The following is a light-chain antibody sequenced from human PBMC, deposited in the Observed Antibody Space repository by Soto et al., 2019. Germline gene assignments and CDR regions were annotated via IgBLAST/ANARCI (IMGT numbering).Light chain of an antibody. J-gene: IGKJ1*01. CDR2: GAS. Sequence: EIVLTQSPGTLSLSPGERATLSCRASQSVKSSLAWYQQKPGQAPRLLIYGASTRATGIPARFSGSGSGTEFTLTISSLQSEDSAVYYCQHYNHWLWTFGQGTKV. CDR3: QHYNHWLWT. V-gene: IGKV3-15*01. CDR1: QSVKSS.